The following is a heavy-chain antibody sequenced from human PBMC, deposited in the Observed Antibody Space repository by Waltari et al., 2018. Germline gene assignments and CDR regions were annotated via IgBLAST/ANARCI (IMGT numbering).Heavy chain of an antibody. CDR1: GGSISRYY. V-gene: IGHV4-59*01. CDR3: ARGRGKELTDWSPNAFDI. CDR2: IYYSGST. J-gene: IGHJ3*02. D-gene: IGHD1-7*01. Sequence: QVQLQESGPGLVKPSETLSLTCTVSGGSISRYYWSWIRQPPGKGLEWIGYIYYSGSTNYNPSLKSRVTISVDTSKNQFSLKLSSVTAADTAVYYCARGRGKELTDWSPNAFDIWGQGTMVTVSS.